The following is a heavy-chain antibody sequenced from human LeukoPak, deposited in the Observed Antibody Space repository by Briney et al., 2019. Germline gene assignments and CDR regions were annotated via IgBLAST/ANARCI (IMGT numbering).Heavy chain of an antibody. Sequence: PGGSLRLSCAASGFTFSNYDMHWVRQAPGKGLEWVAIISYDGSSKYYADSVQGRFTLSRDNSKNILFLHMNSLKAEDTAVYYCARDLQRGNDAFDIWGQGTKVIVSS. V-gene: IGHV3-30*03. D-gene: IGHD3-16*01. CDR1: GFTFSNYD. J-gene: IGHJ3*02. CDR3: ARDLQRGNDAFDI. CDR2: ISYDGSSK.